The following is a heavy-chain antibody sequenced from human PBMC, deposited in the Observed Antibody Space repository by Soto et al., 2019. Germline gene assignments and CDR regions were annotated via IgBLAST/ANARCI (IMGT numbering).Heavy chain of an antibody. Sequence: PGGSLRLSCAASGFLFSSLDMSWVRQAPGKGLEWVSYVSKTSSTSYADSVKGRFTISRDNAKNTLYLQMNSLRAEDTAVYYCASGGSSLNFDSWGQGTLVTVSS. CDR3: ASGGSSLNFDS. D-gene: IGHD6-6*01. CDR1: GFLFSSLD. V-gene: IGHV3-74*01. J-gene: IGHJ4*02. CDR2: VSKTSST.